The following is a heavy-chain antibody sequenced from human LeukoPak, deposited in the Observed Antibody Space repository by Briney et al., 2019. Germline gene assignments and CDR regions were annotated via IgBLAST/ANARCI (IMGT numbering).Heavy chain of an antibody. Sequence: SETLSLTCTVSGGSISSSSYYWGWIRQPPGKGLEWIGSIYHSGSTYYNPSLKSRVTIAVETSRNQFSLKLSSVTAADTAVYYCAREGYSYGAYYYYYYMDVWGKGTTVTVSS. CDR1: GGSISSSSYY. D-gene: IGHD5-18*01. CDR2: IYHSGST. CDR3: AREGYSYGAYYYYYYMDV. V-gene: IGHV4-39*07. J-gene: IGHJ6*03.